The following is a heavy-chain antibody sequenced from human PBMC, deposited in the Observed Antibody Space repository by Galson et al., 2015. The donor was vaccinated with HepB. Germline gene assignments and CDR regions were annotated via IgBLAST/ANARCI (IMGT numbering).Heavy chain of an antibody. CDR2: IYSGGST. Sequence: SLRLSCAASGFTVSSNYMSWVRQAPGKGLEWVSVIYSGGSTYYADSVKGRFTISRDNAKNSLYLQMNSLRNEDTAVYYCATEFGSESVWGQGTTVTVSS. CDR3: ATEFGSESV. CDR1: GFTVSSNY. J-gene: IGHJ6*02. V-gene: IGHV3-53*01. D-gene: IGHD3-3*01.